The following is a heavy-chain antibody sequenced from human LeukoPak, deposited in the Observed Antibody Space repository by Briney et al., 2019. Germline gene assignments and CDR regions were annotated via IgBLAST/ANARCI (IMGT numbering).Heavy chain of an antibody. Sequence: GGSLRLSCAASGFTFSSYGMHWVRQAPGKRLEWVAVISYDGSNKYYADSVKGRFTISRDNSKNTLYLQMNSLRAEDTAVYYCNLLFDYWGQGTLVTVSS. V-gene: IGHV3-30*03. CDR3: NLLFDY. J-gene: IGHJ4*02. D-gene: IGHD2-15*01. CDR2: ISYDGSNK. CDR1: GFTFSSYG.